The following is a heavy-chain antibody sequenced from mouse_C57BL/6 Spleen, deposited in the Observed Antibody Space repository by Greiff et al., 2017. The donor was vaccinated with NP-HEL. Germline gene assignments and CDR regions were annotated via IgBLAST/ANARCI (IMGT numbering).Heavy chain of an antibody. CDR3: ARMITTVVGGDAMDY. V-gene: IGHV5-6*01. J-gene: IGHJ4*01. CDR2: ISSGGSYT. Sequence: EVQLVESGGDLVKPGGSLKLSCAASGFTFSSYGMSWVRQTPDKRLEWVATISSGGSYTYYPDSVKGRFTISRDNAKNTLYLQMSSLKSEDTAMYYCARMITTVVGGDAMDYWGQGTSVTVSS. D-gene: IGHD1-1*01. CDR1: GFTFSSYG.